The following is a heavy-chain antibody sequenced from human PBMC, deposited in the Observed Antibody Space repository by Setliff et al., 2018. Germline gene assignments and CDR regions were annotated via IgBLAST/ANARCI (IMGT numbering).Heavy chain of an antibody. CDR3: ARAWYDNSGYYYENYYYFMEV. CDR2: INPHSGGT. V-gene: IGHV1-2*02. D-gene: IGHD3-22*01. Sequence: GASVKVSCKASGYSFTDYYIHWARQAPGQGLEWVGWINPHSGGTTFARKFQGRVTMTRDTSIGTAHMELSSLRSDDTAVYYCARAWYDNSGYYYENYYYFMEVWGKGTTVTGSS. J-gene: IGHJ6*03. CDR1: GYSFTDYY.